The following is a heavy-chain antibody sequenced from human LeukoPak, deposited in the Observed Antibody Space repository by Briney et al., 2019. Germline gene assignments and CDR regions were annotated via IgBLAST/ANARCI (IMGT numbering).Heavy chain of an antibody. Sequence: PGGSLRLSCAASGFTVSSNYMSWVRQAPGKGLEWVSVIYSGGSTYYADSVKGRFTISRDNSKNTLYLQMNSLRAEDTAVYYCARVVDLVRVADAFDIWGQGTMVTVSS. CDR1: GFTVSSNY. CDR3: ARVVDLVRVADAFDI. D-gene: IGHD1-26*01. V-gene: IGHV3-66*01. CDR2: IYSGGST. J-gene: IGHJ3*02.